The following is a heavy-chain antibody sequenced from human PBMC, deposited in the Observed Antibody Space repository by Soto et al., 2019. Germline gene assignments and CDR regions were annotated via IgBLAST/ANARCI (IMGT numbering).Heavy chain of an antibody. J-gene: IGHJ4*02. CDR2: ISSSGSTI. Sequence: PGGSLRLSCAASGFTFSSYEMNWVRQAPGKGLEWVSYISSSGSTIYYADSVKGRFTISRDNAKNSLYLQMNSLRAEDTAVYYCAKQAAGTHVFDYWGQGTPVTVPS. D-gene: IGHD6-13*01. CDR1: GFTFSSYE. V-gene: IGHV3-48*03. CDR3: AKQAAGTHVFDY.